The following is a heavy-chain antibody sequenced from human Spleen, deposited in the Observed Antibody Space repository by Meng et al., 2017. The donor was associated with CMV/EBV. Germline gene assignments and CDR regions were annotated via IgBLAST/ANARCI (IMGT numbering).Heavy chain of an antibody. Sequence: LTCTVNGGSFSDYYFNWIRQPPGKGLEWVGEIDDSGATNDNPSLNRRVTISVDKSKNQFSLNLTSVTPADTAVYYCAASTLRAPFEFWGQGALVTVSS. J-gene: IGHJ4*02. CDR1: GGSFSDYY. CDR2: IDDSGAT. CDR3: AASTLRAPFEF. D-gene: IGHD5/OR15-5a*01. V-gene: IGHV4-34*01.